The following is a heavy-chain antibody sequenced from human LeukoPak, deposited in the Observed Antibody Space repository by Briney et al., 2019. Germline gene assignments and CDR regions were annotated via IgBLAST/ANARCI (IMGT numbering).Heavy chain of an antibody. D-gene: IGHD3-10*01. V-gene: IGHV3-23*01. CDR1: GFTFNSYA. CDR3: ARAPRRFRGIIITPLYYFDY. J-gene: IGHJ4*02. CDR2: ISTTGDRT. Sequence: PGGSLRLSCAASGFTFNSYAMIWVRQAPGKGLESISGISTTGDRTYYADSVKGRFAISRDNSKNTLYLQMNSLRAEDTAVYYCARAPRRFRGIIITPLYYFDYWGQGTLVTVSS.